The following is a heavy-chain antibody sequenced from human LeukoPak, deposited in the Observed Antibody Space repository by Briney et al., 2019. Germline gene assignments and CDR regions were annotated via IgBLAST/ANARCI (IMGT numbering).Heavy chain of an antibody. Sequence: PGGSLRLSCAASGFSFSTYWMGWVRQAPGKGPGWVANINQHGSEEYYVDSVKGRFTISRDNAKDSLYLQMNSLRADDTAVYYCAGSIDWGQGTLVTVSS. CDR2: INQHGSEE. V-gene: IGHV3-7*03. CDR1: GFSFSTYW. CDR3: AGSID. J-gene: IGHJ4*02. D-gene: IGHD3-10*01.